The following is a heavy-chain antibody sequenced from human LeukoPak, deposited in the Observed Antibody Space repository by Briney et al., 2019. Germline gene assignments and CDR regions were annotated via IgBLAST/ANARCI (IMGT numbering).Heavy chain of an antibody. Sequence: GASVKVSCKASGGTFSSYAISWVRQAPGQGLEWMGRIIPILGIANYAQKFQGRVTITADKSTSTAYMELSSLRSEDTAVYYCARDDGGYDFHWFDPWGQGTLVTVSS. J-gene: IGHJ5*02. V-gene: IGHV1-69*04. CDR1: GGTFSSYA. D-gene: IGHD5-12*01. CDR3: ARDDGGYDFHWFDP. CDR2: IIPILGIA.